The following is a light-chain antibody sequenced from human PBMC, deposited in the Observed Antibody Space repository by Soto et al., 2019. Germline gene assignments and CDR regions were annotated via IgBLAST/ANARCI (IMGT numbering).Light chain of an antibody. Sequence: QSALAQPASVSGSPGQSMTISCTGTSSDVGGYNYVSWYQQHPGKAPKLMIYEVTNRPSGVSNRFSGSKSGNTASLTISGLQAEDEADYYCSSYTSRSTLVFATGTKVTVL. V-gene: IGLV2-14*01. CDR3: SSYTSRSTLV. CDR1: SSDVGGYNY. CDR2: EVT. J-gene: IGLJ1*01.